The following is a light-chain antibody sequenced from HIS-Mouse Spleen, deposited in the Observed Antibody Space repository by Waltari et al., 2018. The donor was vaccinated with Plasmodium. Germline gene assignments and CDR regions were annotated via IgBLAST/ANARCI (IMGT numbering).Light chain of an antibody. CDR3: YSTDSSGNHRV. Sequence: SYELTQPPSVSVSPGQTARITCSGDELPKKYAYWYQQKSGQAPVLVIYEDSKRTTGIPERFSGSSSGTMATLTISGAQVEDEADYYCYSTDSSGNHRVFGGGTKLTVL. J-gene: IGLJ3*02. CDR1: ELPKKY. V-gene: IGLV3-10*01. CDR2: EDS.